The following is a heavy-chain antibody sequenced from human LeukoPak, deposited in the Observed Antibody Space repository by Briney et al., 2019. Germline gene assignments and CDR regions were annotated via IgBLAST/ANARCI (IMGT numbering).Heavy chain of an antibody. CDR3: AKTSVEMATIRAPSGSY. CDR2: ISGSGGST. CDR1: GFTFTNYA. V-gene: IGHV3-23*01. Sequence: GGSLRLSCAASGFTFTNYAMSWVRQAPGKGLKWVSAISGSGGSTYYADSVKGRFTISRDNSKNTLYLQMNSLRAEDTAVYYCAKTSVEMATIRAPSGSYWGQGTLVTVSS. J-gene: IGHJ4*02. D-gene: IGHD5-24*01.